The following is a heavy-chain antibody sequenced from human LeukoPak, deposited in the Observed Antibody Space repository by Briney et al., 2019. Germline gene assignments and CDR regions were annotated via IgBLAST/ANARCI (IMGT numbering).Heavy chain of an antibody. CDR2: ISGGST. CDR3: AKDVVGATTGYYYYYGMDV. J-gene: IGHJ6*02. V-gene: IGHV3-38-3*01. D-gene: IGHD1-26*01. Sequence: GGSLRLSCAASGFTFSGYAMSWVRQAPGKGLEWVSSISGGSTYYADSRKGRFTISRDNAKNSLYLQMNSLRAEDTALYYCAKDVVGATTGYYYYYGMDVWGQGTTVTVSS. CDR1: GFTFSGYA.